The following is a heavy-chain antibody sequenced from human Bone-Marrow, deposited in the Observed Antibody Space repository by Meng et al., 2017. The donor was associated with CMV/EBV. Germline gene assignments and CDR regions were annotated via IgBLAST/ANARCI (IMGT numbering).Heavy chain of an antibody. CDR2: MNPNSGNT. Sequence: VQLVHAGAEVKKPGASVKVSCKASGYTFTSYDINSVRQAAGQGLEWMGWMNPNSGNTDYAQKFQGRVTMTRNISKSTAYMDLSSLRSEDTAVYYCATGVADFEYWGQGTLVTVSS. V-gene: IGHV1-8*01. D-gene: IGHD6-19*01. J-gene: IGHJ4*02. CDR3: ATGVADFEY. CDR1: GYTFTSYD.